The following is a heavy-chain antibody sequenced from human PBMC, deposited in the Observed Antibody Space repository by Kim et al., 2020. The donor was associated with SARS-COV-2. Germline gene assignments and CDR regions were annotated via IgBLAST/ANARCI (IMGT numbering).Heavy chain of an antibody. D-gene: IGHD6-13*01. Sequence: GESLKISCKGSGYSFTSYWIGWVRQMPGKGLEWMGIIYPGDSDTRYSPSFQGQVTISADKSISTAYLQWSSLKASDTAMYYCARWGIAARGYYYGMDVWGQGTTVTVSS. CDR2: IYPGDSDT. J-gene: IGHJ6*02. CDR1: GYSFTSYW. CDR3: ARWGIAARGYYYGMDV. V-gene: IGHV5-51*01.